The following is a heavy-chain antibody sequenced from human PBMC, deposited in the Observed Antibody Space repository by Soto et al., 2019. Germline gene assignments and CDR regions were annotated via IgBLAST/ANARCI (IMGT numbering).Heavy chain of an antibody. CDR3: PRDQGRGAAAERYDA. D-gene: IGHD6-13*01. J-gene: IGHJ5*02. V-gene: IGHV4-59*01. CDR1: GGSINIYY. CDR2: TYYSGST. Sequence: PSETLSPTCTVSGGSINIYYYSWIRQPQGKGLKWIGYTYYSGSTNYNHSHESRVTLSVNTAKKQFSLNPSSLSAAVTAMHFCPRDQGRGAAAERYDAGGQRTRV.